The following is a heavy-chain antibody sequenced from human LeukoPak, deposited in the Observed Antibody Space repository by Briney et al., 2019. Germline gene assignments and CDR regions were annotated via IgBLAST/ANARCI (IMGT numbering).Heavy chain of an antibody. CDR2: ISGSSRHI. CDR3: ARGYCGGDCYGD. D-gene: IGHD2-21*02. J-gene: IGHJ1*01. Sequence: GGSLRLSCAASGFTFSDYTMNWVRQAPGKGLEYVSSISGSSRHIYYADSVKGRFTISRDNTKSSLYLQMNSLSVEDMAVYYCARGYCGGDCYGDWGQGTLVTVSS. CDR1: GFTFSDYT. V-gene: IGHV3-21*01.